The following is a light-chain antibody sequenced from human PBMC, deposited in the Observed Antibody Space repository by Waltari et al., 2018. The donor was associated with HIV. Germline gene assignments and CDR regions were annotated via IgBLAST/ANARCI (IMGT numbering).Light chain of an antibody. V-gene: IGKV3-15*01. Sequence: EIVMTQSPATLSVSPGEGATLSCRASQNVGGALAWYQLKPGHAPRLLIYGASTRATGIPARFGASGSGTEFTLTISGLQSEDFALYYCQQHSDWPLTFGGGTRLEIK. CDR2: GAS. CDR1: QNVGGA. J-gene: IGKJ5*01. CDR3: QQHSDWPLT.